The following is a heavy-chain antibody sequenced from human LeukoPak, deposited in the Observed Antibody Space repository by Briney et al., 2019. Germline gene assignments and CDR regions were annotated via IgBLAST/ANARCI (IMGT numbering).Heavy chain of an antibody. CDR1: GGSFSGYY. V-gene: IGHV4-34*01. D-gene: IGHD5-18*01. CDR3: ARAVRGRGYGLNY. J-gene: IGHJ4*02. Sequence: PSETLSLTCAVYGGSFSGYYWSWIRQPSGKGLEWIGEINHGGSTNYNPSLKSRVTISVDTSRNQFSLKLSSVTAADTAVYYCARAVRGRGYGLNYWGQGTLVTVSS. CDR2: INHGGST.